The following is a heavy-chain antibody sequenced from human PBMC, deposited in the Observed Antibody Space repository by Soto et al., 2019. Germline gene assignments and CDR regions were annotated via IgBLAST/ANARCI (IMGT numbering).Heavy chain of an antibody. CDR1: GGTFSSYA. CDR2: IIPIFGTA. V-gene: IGHV1-69*01. Sequence: QVQLVQSGAEVKKPGSSVKVSCKASGGTFSSYAISWVRQAPGQGLEWMGGIIPIFGTANYAQKFQGRVTITADESTSTAYMELSSLRSEDTAVYYCARVIKQLVPPAAEYFQHWGQGTLVTVSS. CDR3: ARVIKQLVPPAAEYFQH. D-gene: IGHD6-6*01. J-gene: IGHJ1*01.